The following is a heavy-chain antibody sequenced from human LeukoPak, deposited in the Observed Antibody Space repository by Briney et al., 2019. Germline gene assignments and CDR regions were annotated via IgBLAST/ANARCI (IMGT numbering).Heavy chain of an antibody. D-gene: IGHD3-10*01. CDR2: ISAYNGNT. J-gene: IGHJ4*02. CDR1: GYTFMTYD. CDR3: ARDWDYGSGSYDN. Sequence: GASVKVSCKASGYTFMTYDINWVRQATGQGLEWMGWISAYNGNTNYAQKLQGRVTMTTDTSTSTAYMELRSLRSDDTAVYYCARDWDYGSGSYDNWGQGTLVTVSS. V-gene: IGHV1-18*01.